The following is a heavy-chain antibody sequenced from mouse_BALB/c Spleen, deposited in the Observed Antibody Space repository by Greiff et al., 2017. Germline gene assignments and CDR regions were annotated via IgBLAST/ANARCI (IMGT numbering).Heavy chain of an antibody. CDR1: GYTFTDYN. J-gene: IGHJ4*01. D-gene: IGHD2-10*02. Sequence: VQLQQSGPELVKPGASVKIPCKASGYTFTDYNMDWVKQSHGKSLEWIGDINPNNGGTIYNQKFKGKATLTVDKSSSTAYMELRSLTSEDTAVYYCAREYGNYPYYAMDYWGQGTSVTVSS. V-gene: IGHV1-18*01. CDR3: AREYGNYPYYAMDY. CDR2: INPNNGGT.